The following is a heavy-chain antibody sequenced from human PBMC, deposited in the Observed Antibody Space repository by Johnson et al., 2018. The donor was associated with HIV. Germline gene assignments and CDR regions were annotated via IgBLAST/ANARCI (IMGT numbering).Heavy chain of an antibody. CDR3: TTDLIRRYYGSGLRDAFDI. V-gene: IGHV3-74*01. J-gene: IGHJ3*02. D-gene: IGHD3-10*01. CDR1: GFTFSTYW. CDR2: INNDGSST. Sequence: EQLVESGGGLVQPGGSLRLSCAASGFTFSTYWMHWVRQAPRKGLVWVSRINNDGSSTAYADSVKGRFTISRDDSKNTLYLQMNSLKTEDTAVYYCTTDLIRRYYGSGLRDAFDIWGQGTMVTVSS.